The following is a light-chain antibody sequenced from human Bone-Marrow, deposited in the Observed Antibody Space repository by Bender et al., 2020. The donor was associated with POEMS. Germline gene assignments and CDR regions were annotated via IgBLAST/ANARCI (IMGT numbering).Light chain of an antibody. J-gene: IGLJ2*01. Sequence: QSALTQPASVSGAPGQSITISCTGTSRDVGGYNWVSWYQQYPGKAPKLIIYDLTNRPSGVSYRFSGSKSGNTASLTISGLQAEDEADYYCCSYAGSSTVVFGGGTKLTVL. V-gene: IGLV2-14*03. CDR1: SRDVGGYNW. CDR2: DLT. CDR3: CSYAGSSTVV.